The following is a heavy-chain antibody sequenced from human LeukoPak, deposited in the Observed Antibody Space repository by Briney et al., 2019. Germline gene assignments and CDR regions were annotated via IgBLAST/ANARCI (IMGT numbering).Heavy chain of an antibody. Sequence: SESLSLTCTVSGGSISSYYWSWIRQPPGKGLEWIGHMYHSGNTNYNPSLKSRVTISVDTSKNQFSLKLSSVTAADTAVYYCARDPSPTGGAFDIWGQGTMVTVSS. CDR3: ARDPSPTGGAFDI. J-gene: IGHJ3*02. CDR1: GGSISSYY. D-gene: IGHD1-1*01. CDR2: MYHSGNT. V-gene: IGHV4-59*12.